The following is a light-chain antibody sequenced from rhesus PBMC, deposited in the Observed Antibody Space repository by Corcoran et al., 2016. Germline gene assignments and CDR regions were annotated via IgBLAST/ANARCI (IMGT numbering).Light chain of an antibody. J-gene: IGKJ3*01. V-gene: IGKV3-42*03. CDR2: GAF. Sequence: EIVLTQSPATLSLSPGERATLSCRASQSVSSSLAWYQQKPGPVPRLLIYGAFTRATGIPDRFSGSGSGTDFTLTISSLEPEDFAVYYCQQYSNWPLTFGPGTKLDIK. CDR1: QSVSSS. CDR3: QQYSNWPLT.